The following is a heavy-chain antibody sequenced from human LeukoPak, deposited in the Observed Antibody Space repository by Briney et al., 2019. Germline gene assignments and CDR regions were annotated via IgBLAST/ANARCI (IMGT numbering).Heavy chain of an antibody. V-gene: IGHV4-4*07. CDR1: GGSISSYY. CDR3: ARDSDLRYCSGGSCERGDY. J-gene: IGHJ4*02. CDR2: ISTSGST. D-gene: IGHD2-15*01. Sequence: SETLSLTCTVSGGSISSYYWSWIRQPAGKGLESIGHISTSGSTNYNPSLKSRVTMSVDTSKNQFSLKLSSVTAADTAVYYCARDSDLRYCSGGSCERGDYWGQGTLVTVSS.